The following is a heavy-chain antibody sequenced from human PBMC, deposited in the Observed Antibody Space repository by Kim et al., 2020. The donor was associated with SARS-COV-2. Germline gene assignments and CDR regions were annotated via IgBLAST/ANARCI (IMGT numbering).Heavy chain of an antibody. CDR2: GGST. J-gene: IGHJ3*02. CDR3: AKGTGVRESDAFDI. Sequence: GGSTDYATSVKGRFTISRDNSKNTQYLQMNSRRVEDTAVYYCAKGTGVRESDAFDIWGQGTVVTASS. D-gene: IGHD3-10*01. V-gene: IGHV3-23*01.